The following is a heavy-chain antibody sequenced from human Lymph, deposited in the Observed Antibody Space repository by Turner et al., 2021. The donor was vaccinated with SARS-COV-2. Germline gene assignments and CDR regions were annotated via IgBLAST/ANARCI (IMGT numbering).Heavy chain of an antibody. Sequence: EVQLVESGGGLGQPGGSLRLSCAASGFTFSHYCVGWVRQGPGKGLEWVVNRTQDGSEKDDVVSGKVRFTISRDNDKISLFLKMNSLRAEDTDVYYSAGMGSYSWYFDYWGQGTLVTVSS. D-gene: IGHD3-16*02. CDR2: RTQDGSEK. CDR1: GFTFSHYC. CDR3: AGMGSYSWYFDY. V-gene: IGHV3-7*01. J-gene: IGHJ4*02.